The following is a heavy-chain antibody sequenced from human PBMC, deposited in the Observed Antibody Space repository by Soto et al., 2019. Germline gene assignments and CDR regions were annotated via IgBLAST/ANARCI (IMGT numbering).Heavy chain of an antibody. CDR2: ISSSSSYT. CDR1: GFTFSDYY. J-gene: IGHJ6*02. V-gene: IGHV3-11*05. D-gene: IGHD3-10*01. Sequence: VQLVESGGGLVKPGGSLRLSCAASGFTFSDYYMSWIRQAPGKGLEWVSYISSSSSYTNYADSVKGRFTISRDNAKNALYLQVNGLRAEDPAVYYCARGVIWFGESRSGMDVWGQGTTVTVSS. CDR3: ARGVIWFGESRSGMDV.